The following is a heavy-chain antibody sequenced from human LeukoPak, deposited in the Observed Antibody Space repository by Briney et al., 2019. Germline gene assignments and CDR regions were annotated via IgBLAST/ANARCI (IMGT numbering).Heavy chain of an antibody. CDR2: IYYSGST. D-gene: IGHD3-10*01. J-gene: IGHJ4*02. V-gene: IGHV4-39*07. CDR3: ARTGHPYYYGSGSYYSLFDY. Sequence: PSETLSLTGTVSGGSISSSSHYWGWIRQPPGKGLEWIGSIYYSGSTYYNPSLKSRVTISVDTSKNQFSLKLGSVTAADTAVYYCARTGHPYYYGSGSYYSLFDYWGQGTLVTVSS. CDR1: GGSISSSSHY.